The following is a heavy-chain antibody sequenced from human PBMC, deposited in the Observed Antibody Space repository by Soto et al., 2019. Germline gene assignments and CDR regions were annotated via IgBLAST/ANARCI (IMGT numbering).Heavy chain of an antibody. V-gene: IGHV1-8*01. CDR3: ARKYYDFWSGYYYFDY. J-gene: IGHJ4*02. CDR1: GYTFTSYD. D-gene: IGHD3-3*01. CDR2: MNPNSGNT. Sequence: ASVKVSCKASGYTFTSYDINWVRQATGQGLEWIGWMNPNSGNTGYAQKLQGRVTMTRNTSISTAYMELSSLRSEDTAVYYCARKYYDFWSGYYYFDYWGQGTLVTVSS.